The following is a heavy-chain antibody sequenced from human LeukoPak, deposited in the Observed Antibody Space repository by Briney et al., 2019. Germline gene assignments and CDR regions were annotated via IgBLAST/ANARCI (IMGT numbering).Heavy chain of an antibody. D-gene: IGHD6-13*01. V-gene: IGHV4-39*02. Sequence: PSETLSLTCTVSGDSIGSSNYFWDWIRQPPGKGLEWIGSIYYGGSSYYNPSLKRRVTISVDTSKNQFSLKLSSVTAADTAVYYCAREFSSSWSIYYYYYMDVWGKGTTVTISS. CDR3: AREFSSSWSIYYYYYMDV. CDR2: IYYGGSS. J-gene: IGHJ6*03. CDR1: GDSIGSSNYF.